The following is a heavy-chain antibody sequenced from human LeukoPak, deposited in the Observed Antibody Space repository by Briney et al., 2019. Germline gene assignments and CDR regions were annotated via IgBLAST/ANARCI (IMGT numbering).Heavy chain of an antibody. CDR2: ISYSGNT. CDR3: ARLRNWAWDFDS. V-gene: IGHV4-59*01. D-gene: IGHD7-27*01. J-gene: IGHJ4*02. Sequence: NPSETLSLTCTVSGGSISSYYWSWIRQPTGKGLEWIGYISYSGNTNYNPSLKSRVTISADTSKNQFSLKMSSVTAADTAVYFCARLRNWAWDFDSWGQGTLVTVSS. CDR1: GGSISSYY.